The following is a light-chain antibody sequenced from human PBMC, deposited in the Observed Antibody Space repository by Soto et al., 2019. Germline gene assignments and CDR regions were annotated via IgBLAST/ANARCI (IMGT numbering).Light chain of an antibody. CDR2: EVN. Sequence: QSALTQPASLSGSPGQSITLSCTGTSSDVGGYKYVSWYQQHPGKAPRLMIYEVNNRPSGVSNRFSGSKSGNTASLTISGLQAEDEADYYCCSYAGSNTWVFGGGTQLTVL. V-gene: IGLV2-14*01. CDR1: SSDVGGYKY. CDR3: CSYAGSNTWV. J-gene: IGLJ3*02.